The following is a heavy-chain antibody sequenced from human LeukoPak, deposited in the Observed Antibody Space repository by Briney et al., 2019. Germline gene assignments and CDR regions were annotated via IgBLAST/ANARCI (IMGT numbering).Heavy chain of an antibody. CDR2: ISGSGGST. CDR1: GFTFSSYA. CDR3: ARGLRHCDRTSCFQPFDC. V-gene: IGHV3-23*01. J-gene: IGHJ4*02. Sequence: GGSLRLSCAASGFTFSSYAMSWVRQAPGKGLEWVSAISGSGGSTYYADSVKGRFTISRGNSKNTLYLQMNSLRAGDTAMYYCARGLRHCDRTSCFQPFDCWGQGTLVTVSS. D-gene: IGHD2-2*01.